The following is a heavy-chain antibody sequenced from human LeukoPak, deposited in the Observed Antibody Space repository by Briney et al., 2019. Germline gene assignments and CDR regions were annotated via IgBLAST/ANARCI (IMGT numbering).Heavy chain of an antibody. D-gene: IGHD3-22*01. CDR3: ARSSSGYYSGSMSFDY. CDR2: IYYSGST. V-gene: IGHV4-39*07. Sequence: PSETLSLTCTVSGGSISSSSYYWGWIRQPPGKGLEWIGSIYYSGSTYYNPSLKSRVTISVDTSKNQFSLKLSSVTAADTAVYYCARSSSGYYSGSMSFDYWGQGTLVTVSS. J-gene: IGHJ4*02. CDR1: GGSISSSSYY.